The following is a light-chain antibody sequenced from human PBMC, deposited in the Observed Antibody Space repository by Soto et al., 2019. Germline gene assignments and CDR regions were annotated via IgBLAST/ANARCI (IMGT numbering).Light chain of an antibody. J-gene: IGKJ4*01. CDR1: QRINSH. CDR2: AAS. CDR3: RQDSGYPLN. V-gene: IGKV1-9*01. Sequence: DIQLTQSPSFLSASVGDRVTITGRASQRINSHLAWYQPGPVKAPKFLIYAASTLQSGVPSRFSGSASGTEFTLTISSLQPEDFATYYCRQDSGYPLNVGGGTKV.